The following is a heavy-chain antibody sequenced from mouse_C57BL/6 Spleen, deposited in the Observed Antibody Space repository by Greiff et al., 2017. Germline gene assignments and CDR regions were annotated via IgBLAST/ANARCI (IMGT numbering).Heavy chain of an antibody. V-gene: IGHV5-4*01. CDR3: ARGYYDYDAFAY. D-gene: IGHD2-4*01. J-gene: IGHJ3*01. Sequence: EVQLVESGGGLVKPGGSLKLSCAASGFTFSSYAMSWVRQTPEKRLEWVATISDGGSYTYYPDNVKGRFTISRDNAKNNLYLQMSHLKSEDTAMYYCARGYYDYDAFAYWGQGTLVTVSA. CDR2: ISDGGSYT. CDR1: GFTFSSYA.